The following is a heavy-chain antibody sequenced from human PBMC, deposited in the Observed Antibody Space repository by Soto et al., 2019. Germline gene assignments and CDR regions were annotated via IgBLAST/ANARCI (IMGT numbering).Heavy chain of an antibody. J-gene: IGHJ6*03. Sequence: GKRLEWMGWINAGNGNTKYSQKFQGRVTITRDTSASTAYMELSSLRSEDTAVYYCARDREATSYYYYYYYMDVWGKGTTVTVSS. D-gene: IGHD5-12*01. V-gene: IGHV1-3*01. CDR2: INAGNGNT. CDR3: ARDREATSYYYYYYYMDV.